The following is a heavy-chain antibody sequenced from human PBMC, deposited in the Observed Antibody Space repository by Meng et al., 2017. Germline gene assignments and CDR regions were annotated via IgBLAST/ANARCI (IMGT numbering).Heavy chain of an antibody. CDR3: ARFLLGRRGVVDYFDY. J-gene: IGHJ4*02. CDR2: ISSSGSTI. CDR1: GFTFSSYE. D-gene: IGHD2-15*01. Sequence: GESLKISCAASGFTFSSYEMNWVRQAPGKGLEWVSYISSSGSTIYYADSVKGRFTISRDNAKNSLYLQMNSLRAEDTAVYYCARFLLGRRGVVDYFDYWGQGTLVTVSS. V-gene: IGHV3-48*03.